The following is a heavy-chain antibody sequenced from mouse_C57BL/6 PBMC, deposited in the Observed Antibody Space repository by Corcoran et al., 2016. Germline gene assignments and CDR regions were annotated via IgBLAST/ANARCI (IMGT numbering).Heavy chain of an antibody. Sequence: QVQLQQSGAELARPGASVKLSCKASGYTFTSYGISWVKQRTGQGLEWIGEIYPRSGNTYYNEKFKGKATLTADKSSSTAYMELRSLTSEDSAVYFCARQEAYGSSPYWYFDVGGTGTTVTVSS. CDR3: ARQEAYGSSPYWYFDV. CDR1: GYTFTSYG. CDR2: IYPRSGNT. J-gene: IGHJ1*03. D-gene: IGHD1-1*01. V-gene: IGHV1-81*01.